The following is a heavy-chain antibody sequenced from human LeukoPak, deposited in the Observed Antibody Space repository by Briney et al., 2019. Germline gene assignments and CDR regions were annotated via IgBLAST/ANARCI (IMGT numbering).Heavy chain of an antibody. J-gene: IGHJ4*02. V-gene: IGHV3-23*01. CDR1: GFTFSTSS. CDR2: FSGSSGRT. Sequence: GGSLRLSCAASGFTFSTSSMSWVRQAPGRGLEWVSLFSGSSGRTYYAASVKGRCNISRDNSKNPLYLHMNSLRAEDTAIYYCAKRYCSGGSCYHRYFDYWGQGTLVTVSS. D-gene: IGHD2-15*01. CDR3: AKRYCSGGSCYHRYFDY.